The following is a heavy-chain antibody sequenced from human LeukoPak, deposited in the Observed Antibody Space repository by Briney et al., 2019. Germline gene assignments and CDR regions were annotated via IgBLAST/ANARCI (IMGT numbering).Heavy chain of an antibody. CDR1: GYAFTSYD. CDR2: MNPNSGNT. V-gene: IGHV1-8*01. J-gene: IGHJ6*02. D-gene: IGHD3-3*01. Sequence: SVKVSCKASGYAFTSYDINWVRQATGQGLEWMGWMNPNSGNTGYAQKFQGRVTMTRNTSISTAYMELSSLRSEDTAVYYCARGGVTIFGVDNYYYYGMDVWGQGTTVTVSS. CDR3: ARGGVTIFGVDNYYYYGMDV.